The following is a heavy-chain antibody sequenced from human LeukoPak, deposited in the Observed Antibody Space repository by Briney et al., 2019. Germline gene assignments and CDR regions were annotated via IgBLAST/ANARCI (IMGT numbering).Heavy chain of an antibody. Sequence: SQTLSLTCTVSGDSISSGIYYWSWIRQPAGKGLEWIGRLYTSGNTRYNPSLKSRVTISKDTSKNQFSLELKSVTAADTAVYYCARHANYDSGGYPFDYWGQGTLVTVSS. CDR1: GDSISSGIYY. CDR2: LYTSGNT. J-gene: IGHJ4*02. D-gene: IGHD3-10*01. CDR3: ARHANYDSGGYPFDY. V-gene: IGHV4-61*02.